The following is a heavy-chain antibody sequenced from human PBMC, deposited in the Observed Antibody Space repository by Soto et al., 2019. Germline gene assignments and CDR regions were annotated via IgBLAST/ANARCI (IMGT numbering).Heavy chain of an antibody. V-gene: IGHV1-69*01. CDR3: ASSHGRDTAMATDY. CDR2: IIPIFGTA. CDR1: GGTFSSYA. D-gene: IGHD5-18*01. J-gene: IGHJ4*02. Sequence: QVQLVQSGAEVKKPGSSVKVSCKASGGTFSSYAISGVRQAPGQGLDWMGGIIPIFGTANYAQKFQGRVTITADDSTSTAYIELSSLRSEDTAVYYCASSHGRDTAMATDYWGQGTLVTVSS.